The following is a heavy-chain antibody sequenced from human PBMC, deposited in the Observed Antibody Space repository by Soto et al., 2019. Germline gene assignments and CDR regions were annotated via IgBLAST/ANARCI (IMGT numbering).Heavy chain of an antibody. Sequence: GGSLRLSCAASGFTFSSYSMNWVRQAPGKGLEWVSSISSSSSYIYYADSVKGRFTISRDNAKNSLYLQMNSLRAEDTAVYYCARDPPDQYFQHWGQGTLVTVSS. CDR2: ISSSSSYI. CDR1: GFTFSSYS. CDR3: ARDPPDQYFQH. V-gene: IGHV3-21*01. J-gene: IGHJ1*01.